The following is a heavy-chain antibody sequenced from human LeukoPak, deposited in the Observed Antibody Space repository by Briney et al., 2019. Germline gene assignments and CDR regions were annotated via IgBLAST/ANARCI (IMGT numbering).Heavy chain of an antibody. V-gene: IGHV3-9*01. Sequence: PGGSLRLSCAASGFTFYDYDMLWVRPAPGKGLVGGLGISWNSGGIGYADSVKGRFTIYRDNAKNSLYLQMHSLRAEDTALYYCAKDIGSSNRAFDIWGQGTMVTVSS. CDR3: AKDIGSSNRAFDI. CDR1: GFTFYDYD. CDR2: ISWNSGGI. J-gene: IGHJ3*02. D-gene: IGHD1-14*01.